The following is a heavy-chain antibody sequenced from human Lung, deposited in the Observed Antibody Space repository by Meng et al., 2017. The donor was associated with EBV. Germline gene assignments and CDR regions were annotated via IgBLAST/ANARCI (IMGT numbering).Heavy chain of an antibody. CDR3: ARAHGLNDY. V-gene: IGHV3-11*05. CDR1: GFTFSYYY. D-gene: IGHD5-24*01. CDR2: ISSRGGYT. Sequence: QVQLVESWVGLVKSGGSLRLPCLASGFTFSYYYMTWIRQAPGKGLEWLSYISSRGGYTDSADSVKGRFTISRDNAKNSVYLQMNSLRPDDTAVYYCARAHGLNDYWGLGTLVTVSS. J-gene: IGHJ4*02.